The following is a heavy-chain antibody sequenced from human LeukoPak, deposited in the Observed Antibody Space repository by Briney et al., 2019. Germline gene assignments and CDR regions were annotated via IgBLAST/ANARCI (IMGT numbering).Heavy chain of an antibody. V-gene: IGHV1-3*03. D-gene: IGHD3-10*01. Sequence: EASVKVSCKASGYTFNGYYKHWVRQAPGQGLEWMGWINAGNGNTKYSQEFQGRATITRDTSASTAYMELSSLRSEDMAVYYCARDTYYYGSGALDYWGQGTLVTVSS. CDR2: INAGNGNT. J-gene: IGHJ4*02. CDR1: GYTFNGYY. CDR3: ARDTYYYGSGALDY.